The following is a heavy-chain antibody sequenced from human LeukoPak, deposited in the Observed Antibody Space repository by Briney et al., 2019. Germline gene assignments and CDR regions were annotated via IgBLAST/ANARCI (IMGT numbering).Heavy chain of an antibody. J-gene: IGHJ4*02. Sequence: PGRSLRLSCAVSGFTFSNYWMHWVRHAPGKGLVWVSRISTDGSSTTYADSVKGRFTISRDNAKNTLYLEMNSLRAEDTAVYYCARDRYCTTTRCSDYWGQGTLVTVSS. CDR1: GFTFSNYW. D-gene: IGHD2-2*01. V-gene: IGHV3-74*03. CDR2: ISTDGSST. CDR3: ARDRYCTTTRCSDY.